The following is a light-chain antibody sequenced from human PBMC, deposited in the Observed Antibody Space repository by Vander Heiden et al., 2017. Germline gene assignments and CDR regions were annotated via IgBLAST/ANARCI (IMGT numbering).Light chain of an antibody. J-gene: IGLJ3*02. V-gene: IGLV1-40*01. Sequence: QSVLTQPPSVSGAPGQRVTITLTGSRSNIVAGYVLHWYRQSPGTARKLLIYGNSNRPSGFPDRFSGSKSGTSASLAITGLQAEDEADYYCQSYDSSLSGWVFGGGTKLTVL. CDR1: RSNIVAGYV. CDR2: GNS. CDR3: QSYDSSLSGWV.